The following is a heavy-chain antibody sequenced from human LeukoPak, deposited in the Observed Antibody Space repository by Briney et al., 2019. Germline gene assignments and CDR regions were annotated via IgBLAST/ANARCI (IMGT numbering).Heavy chain of an antibody. CDR1: GGSFSGYY. CDR2: INHSGST. Sequence: SETLSLTCAVYGGSFSGYYWSWIRQPPGKGLEWIGEINHSGSTNYNPSLKSRVAISVDTSKNQFSLKLSSVTAADTAVYYCARCRLRYFDYWGQGTLVTVSS. CDR3: ARCRLRYFDY. J-gene: IGHJ4*02. V-gene: IGHV4-34*01. D-gene: IGHD5-12*01.